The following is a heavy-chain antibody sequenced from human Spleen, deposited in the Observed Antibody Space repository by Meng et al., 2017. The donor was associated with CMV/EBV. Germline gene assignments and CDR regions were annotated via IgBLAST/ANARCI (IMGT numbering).Heavy chain of an antibody. J-gene: IGHJ3*02. Sequence: SETLSLTCAVAGGSISSSNWWSWVRQPPGKGLEWIGEIYHSGSTNYNPSLKSRVTISLDTSKNQISLKLSSVTAADTAVYYCQHTPRYPGGFDIWGQGTMVTVSS. CDR2: IYHSGST. V-gene: IGHV4-4*02. D-gene: IGHD3-16*02. CDR3: QHTPRYPGGFDI. CDR1: GGSISSSNW.